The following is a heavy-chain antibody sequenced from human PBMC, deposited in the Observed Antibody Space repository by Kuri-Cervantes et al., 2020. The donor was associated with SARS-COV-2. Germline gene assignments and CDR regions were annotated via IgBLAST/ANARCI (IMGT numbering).Heavy chain of an antibody. CDR1: GFTVSSNY. CDR2: ISSSSSYI. D-gene: IGHD1-26*01. V-gene: IGHV3-21*01. J-gene: IGHJ2*01. CDR3: ARDGRGENWYFDL. Sequence: GEFLKIFFAASGFTVSSNYMSWVRQAPGKGLEWVSSISSSSSYIYYADSVKGRFTISRDNAKNSLYLQMNSLRAEDTAVYYCARDGRGENWYFDLWGRGTLVTVSS.